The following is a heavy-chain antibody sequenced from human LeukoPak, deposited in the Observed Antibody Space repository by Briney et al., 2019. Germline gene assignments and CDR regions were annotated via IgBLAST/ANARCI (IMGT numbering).Heavy chain of an antibody. CDR2: ISAYNGNT. CDR3: ARLFYYDILTGYFDY. J-gene: IGHJ4*02. Sequence: ASVKVSCKASGYTFTSYGISWVRQAPGQGLEWMGWISAYNGNTNYAQKLQGRVTMTTDTSTSTAYMELRSLRSDETAVYYCARLFYYDILTGYFDYWGQGTLVTVSS. D-gene: IGHD3-9*01. V-gene: IGHV1-18*01. CDR1: GYTFTSYG.